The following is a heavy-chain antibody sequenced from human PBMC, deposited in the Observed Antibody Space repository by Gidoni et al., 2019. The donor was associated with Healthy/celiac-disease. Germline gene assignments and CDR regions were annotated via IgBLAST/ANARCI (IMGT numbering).Heavy chain of an antibody. V-gene: IGHV3-30-3*01. Sequence: QVQLVESGGGVVQPGRSLRLSCAASGFTFSSYAMHWVRQAPGKGLEWVAVISYDGSNKYYADSVKGRFTISRDNSKNTLYLQMNSLRAEDTAVYYCAREVAAVFDYWGQGTLVTVSS. CDR3: AREVAAVFDY. D-gene: IGHD2-15*01. CDR1: GFTFSSYA. CDR2: ISYDGSNK. J-gene: IGHJ4*02.